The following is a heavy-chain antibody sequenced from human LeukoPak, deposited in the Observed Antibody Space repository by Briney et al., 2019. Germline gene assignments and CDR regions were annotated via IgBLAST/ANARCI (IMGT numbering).Heavy chain of an antibody. CDR3: ARRTMIFGVGAYMDV. D-gene: IGHD3-3*01. CDR1: GGSISSSHYY. J-gene: IGHJ6*03. Sequence: SETLSLTCSVSGGSISSSHYYWGWIRQPPGKGLEWIGSIYYSGSTDYNTSLRSRLTISVDMSKNQFSLKMRSVTAADTAIYYCARRTMIFGVGAYMDVWGKGTTVTVSS. CDR2: IYYSGST. V-gene: IGHV4-39*01.